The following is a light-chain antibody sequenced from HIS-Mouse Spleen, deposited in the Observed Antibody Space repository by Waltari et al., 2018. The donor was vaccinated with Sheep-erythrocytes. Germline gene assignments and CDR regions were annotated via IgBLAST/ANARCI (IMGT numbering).Light chain of an antibody. CDR3: CSYAGSSPVV. CDR2: DVS. Sequence: QSALTQPRSVSGSPGQSVTISCTGTSSDVGGYNYVPWYQQHPGKAPKLMIYDVSKRPSGVPDRFSGSKSGNTASLTISGLQAEDEADYYCCSYAGSSPVVFGGGTKLTVL. CDR1: SSDVGGYNY. J-gene: IGLJ2*01. V-gene: IGLV2-11*01.